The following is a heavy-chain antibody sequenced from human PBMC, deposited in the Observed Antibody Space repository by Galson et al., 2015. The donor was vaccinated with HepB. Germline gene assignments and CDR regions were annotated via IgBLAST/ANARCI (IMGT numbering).Heavy chain of an antibody. CDR3: ARDGADSSSWQSFDY. J-gene: IGHJ4*02. CDR1: GFTFSSYA. D-gene: IGHD6-13*01. CDR2: ISYDGSNK. Sequence: SLRLSCAASGFTFSSYAMHWVRQAPGKGLEWVAVISYDGSNKYYADSVKGRFTISRDNSKNTLYLQMNSLRAEDTAVYYCARDGADSSSWQSFDYWGQGTLVTVSS. V-gene: IGHV3-30*04.